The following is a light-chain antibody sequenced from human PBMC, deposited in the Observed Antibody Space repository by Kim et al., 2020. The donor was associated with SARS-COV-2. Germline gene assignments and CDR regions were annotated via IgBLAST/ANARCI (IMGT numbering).Light chain of an antibody. V-gene: IGKV3-15*01. CDR1: QSVNSD. J-gene: IGKJ2*01. Sequence: VSPGERAPPSDRTRQSVNSDLAWYQQKPGQAPRLLIYEASPRATDVPARFSGSGSGTEFTLTISSLQSEDFAFYCCQHYNNWPYTFGQGTKLEI. CDR3: QHYNNWPYT. CDR2: EAS.